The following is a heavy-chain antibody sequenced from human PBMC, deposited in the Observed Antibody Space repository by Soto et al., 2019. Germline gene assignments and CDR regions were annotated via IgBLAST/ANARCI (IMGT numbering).Heavy chain of an antibody. D-gene: IGHD6-6*01. CDR2: ISAYNGNT. Sequence: GASVKVSCKASGYTFTSYGISWVRQAPGQGLEWMGWISAYNGNTNYAQKLQGRVTMTTDTSTSTAYMELRSLRSDDTAVYYCARDGIGLDSSSSSSGEGLWFDPWGQGTLVTVSS. V-gene: IGHV1-18*01. CDR3: ARDGIGLDSSSSSSGEGLWFDP. CDR1: GYTFTSYG. J-gene: IGHJ5*02.